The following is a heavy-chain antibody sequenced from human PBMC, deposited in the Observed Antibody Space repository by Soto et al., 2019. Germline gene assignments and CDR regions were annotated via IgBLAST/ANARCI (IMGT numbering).Heavy chain of an antibody. CDR2: VYYSGTT. CDR3: PRMSYLYDKWYFDI. J-gene: IGHJ2*01. D-gene: IGHD3-22*01. CDR1: GASINNNDYY. V-gene: IGHV4-30-4*01. Sequence: TLSLTCTVSGASINNNDYYWSWIRQTPGKGLEWIGYVYYSGTTDYIPSLKSRLSMSIDKSQNQFTLKLNSVTAADTATYYCPRMSYLYDKWYFDIWGRGTLVTVSS.